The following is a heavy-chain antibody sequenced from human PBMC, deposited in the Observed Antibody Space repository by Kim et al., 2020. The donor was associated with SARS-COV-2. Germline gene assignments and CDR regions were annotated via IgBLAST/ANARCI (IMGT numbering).Heavy chain of an antibody. Sequence: SETLSLTCNVSGGSISDSLYYWGWIRQPPGKALEWIGSIYFSGNTYSNPSLKGRVTMSVDTSTNQLSLKLMSVTAADTAVYYCARQFSGWEMPHWFDPWG. V-gene: IGHV4-39*01. J-gene: IGHJ5*02. CDR1: GGSISDSLYY. CDR3: ARQFSGWEMPHWFDP. CDR2: IYFSGNT. D-gene: IGHD1-26*01.